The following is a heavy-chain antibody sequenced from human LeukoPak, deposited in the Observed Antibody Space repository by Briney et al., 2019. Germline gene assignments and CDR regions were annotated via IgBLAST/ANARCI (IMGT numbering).Heavy chain of an antibody. CDR1: GFTFSSYA. D-gene: IGHD2-2*01. J-gene: IGHJ5*02. Sequence: GGSLRLSCAASGFTFSSYAMSWVRQAPGKGLEWVSAISGSGGSTYYADSVEGRFTISRDNSKNTLYLQTNSLRAEDTAVYYCAKELIVVVPAVTENWFDPWGQGTLVTVSS. V-gene: IGHV3-23*01. CDR3: AKELIVVVPAVTENWFDP. CDR2: ISGSGGST.